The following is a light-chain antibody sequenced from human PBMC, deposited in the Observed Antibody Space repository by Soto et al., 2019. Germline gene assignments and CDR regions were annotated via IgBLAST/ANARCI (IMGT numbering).Light chain of an antibody. J-gene: IGKJ4*01. V-gene: IGKV1-33*01. CDR3: QQFNNLPLT. CDR2: DAS. Sequence: DIQMTQSPSSLSASVGDRFTITFQATQDISNHLNWYQQKPGKAPNLLIYDASNLEMGVPSRLSGSGSGTDFTLTIRGLQPEDLATYYCQQFNNLPLTFGGGTKVDIK. CDR1: QDISNH.